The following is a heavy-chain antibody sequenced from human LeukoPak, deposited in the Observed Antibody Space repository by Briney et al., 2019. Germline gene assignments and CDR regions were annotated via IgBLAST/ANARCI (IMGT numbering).Heavy chain of an antibody. Sequence: GGSLRLSCAASGFTFSSYGMHWVRQAPDEGLERVAVIWYDGSNKYNADSVKGRFTISRDNSKNTLYLQMNSLRDEDTAVYYCERDLSGMYSGSSFDYWGQGTLVTVSS. D-gene: IGHD1-26*01. CDR2: IWYDGSNK. V-gene: IGHV3-33*01. J-gene: IGHJ4*02. CDR1: GFTFSSYG. CDR3: ERDLSGMYSGSSFDY.